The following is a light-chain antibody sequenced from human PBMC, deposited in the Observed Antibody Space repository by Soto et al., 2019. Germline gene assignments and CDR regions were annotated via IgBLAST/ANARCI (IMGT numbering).Light chain of an antibody. CDR3: QHFGGTTFT. Sequence: EIVLTPSPVALSLSPGDGASLSCRASQSVSSSYIAWYQQRPGQTPSLLIYGASTRATGIPDRFSGSGSGTHFTLTISRLEPGDFAVYYCQHFGGTTFTFGQGTRLEIK. J-gene: IGKJ5*01. CDR1: QSVSSSY. CDR2: GAS. V-gene: IGKV3-20*01.